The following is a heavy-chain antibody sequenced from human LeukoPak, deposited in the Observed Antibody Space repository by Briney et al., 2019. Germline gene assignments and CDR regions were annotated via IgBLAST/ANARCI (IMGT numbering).Heavy chain of an antibody. CDR3: ARWYCSGADCYFDY. J-gene: IGHJ4*02. CDR1: GFTFSNYN. CDR2: ISISSSTI. D-gene: IGHD2-15*01. Sequence: PGGSLRLSCAASGFTFSNYNMNWVRQAPGKGLEWISYISISSSTIYYADSVKGRFTISRDNAKNSLYVQMKSLRDEDTAVYYCARWYCSGADCYFDYWGQGTLVTVSS. V-gene: IGHV3-48*02.